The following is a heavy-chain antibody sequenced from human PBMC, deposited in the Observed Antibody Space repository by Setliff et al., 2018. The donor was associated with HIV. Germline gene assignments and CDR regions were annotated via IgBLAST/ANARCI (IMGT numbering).Heavy chain of an antibody. CDR3: ARADYDTRGVAEYFHR. Sequence: SETLSLTCTVSGGSISSGGYYWSWIRQHPGKGLEWIGYIYYSGSTYYNPSLKSRVTISVDTSKNQFSLKLSSVTVADTAMYYCARADYDTRGVAEYFHRWGQGTQVTVSS. CDR2: IYYSGST. D-gene: IGHD3-22*01. V-gene: IGHV4-31*03. J-gene: IGHJ1*01. CDR1: GGSISSGGYY.